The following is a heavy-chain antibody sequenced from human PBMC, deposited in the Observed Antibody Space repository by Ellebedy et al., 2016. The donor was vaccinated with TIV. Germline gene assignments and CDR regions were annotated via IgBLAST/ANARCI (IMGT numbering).Heavy chain of an antibody. Sequence: SETLSLTCTVPGGSITRSSYYWGWIRQPPGKGLEWIESIYYSGSTYYNPSLKSRVTISVDTSKSQFSLKLTSVTAADTAVYYCARWFGELLYVRWFDPWGQGTLVTVSS. CDR2: IYYSGST. CDR3: ARWFGELLYVRWFDP. V-gene: IGHV4-39*01. CDR1: GGSITRSSYY. J-gene: IGHJ5*02. D-gene: IGHD3-10*01.